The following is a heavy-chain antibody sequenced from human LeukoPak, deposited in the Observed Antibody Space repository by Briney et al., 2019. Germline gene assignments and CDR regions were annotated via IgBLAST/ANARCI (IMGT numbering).Heavy chain of an antibody. CDR2: IYWDDDK. V-gene: IGHV2-5*08. J-gene: IGHJ5*02. D-gene: IGHD1-26*01. Sequence: TLSLTCTVSGGSISSYYWSWIRQPPGKALEWLALIYWDDDKRYSPSLKSRLTITKDTSKNQVVLTMTNMDPVDTATYYCAHSLGEDSGSYWNWFDPWGQGTLVTVSS. CDR1: GGSISSYYW. CDR3: AHSLGEDSGSYWNWFDP.